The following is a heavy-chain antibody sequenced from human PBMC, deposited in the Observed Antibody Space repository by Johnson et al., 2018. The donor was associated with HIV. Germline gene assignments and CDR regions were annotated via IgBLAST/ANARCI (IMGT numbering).Heavy chain of an antibody. CDR3: ARETDYGPPNAFDI. D-gene: IGHD4-17*01. CDR2: ISWDGGST. V-gene: IGHV3-43D*03. J-gene: IGHJ3*02. CDR1: GFTFDDYA. Sequence: VQLVESGGGLVQPGGSLRLSCAASGFTFDDYAMHWVRQAPGKGLEWVSLISWDGGSTYYADSMKGRFTISRDNSKNSLYLQMNSLRAEDTAVYYCARETDYGPPNAFDIWGQGTMVTVSS.